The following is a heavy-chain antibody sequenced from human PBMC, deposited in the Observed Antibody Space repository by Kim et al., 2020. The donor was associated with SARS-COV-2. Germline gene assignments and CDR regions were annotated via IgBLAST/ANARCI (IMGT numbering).Heavy chain of an antibody. CDR2: IHRDGGEK. D-gene: IGHD3-22*01. CDR1: GFTFSNYR. CDR3: ATIGLSHSGSTSDHAAFDV. Sequence: GGSLRLSCAASGFTFSNYRMTWVRQAPGKGLEWVANIHRDGGEKFYADSVKGRFTMSRDNFKNLLLLQVNSLRAEDTAVYYCATIGLSHSGSTSDHAAFDVWGQGTMVTVSS. J-gene: IGHJ3*01. V-gene: IGHV3-7*01.